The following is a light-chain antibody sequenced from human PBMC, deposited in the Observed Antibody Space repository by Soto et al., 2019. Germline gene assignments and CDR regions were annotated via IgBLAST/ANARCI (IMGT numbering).Light chain of an antibody. CDR1: GSDIGIYNY. CDR2: EVS. Sequence: QSALTQPASVSGSPGHSITIPCTGSGSDIGIYNYVSWYQQYPGKAPTLIIYEVSNRPSGISQRFSGSKSAANTATLTISGLQAEDEAHYYCTAYSTTYTLLFGGGTKLTVL. J-gene: IGLJ2*01. V-gene: IGLV2-14*01. CDR3: TAYSTTYTLL.